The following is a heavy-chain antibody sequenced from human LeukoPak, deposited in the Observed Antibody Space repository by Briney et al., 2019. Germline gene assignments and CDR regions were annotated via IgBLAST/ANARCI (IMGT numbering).Heavy chain of an antibody. CDR2: ISGSGGST. J-gene: IGHJ4*02. CDR1: GFTFSSYA. V-gene: IGHV3-23*01. Sequence: HPGRSLRLSCAASGFTFSSYAMSWVRQAPGKGLEWVSAISGSGGSTYYADSVKGRFTISRDNSKNTLYLQMNSLRAEDTAVYYCAKDKDLTVLWFGELWYWGQGTLVTVSS. CDR3: AKDKDLTVLWFGELWY. D-gene: IGHD3-10*01.